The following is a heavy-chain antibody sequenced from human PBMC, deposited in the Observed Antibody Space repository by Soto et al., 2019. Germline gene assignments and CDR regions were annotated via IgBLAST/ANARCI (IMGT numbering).Heavy chain of an antibody. CDR1: GDSLTSYA. Sequence: ASAKVCCKASGDSLTSYAMHWVRQENGQRLEWMGWINAGNGNTKYSQKFQGRVTITRDTSASTAYMELSSLRSEDTAVYYCARQSKLELVDWFDPWGQGTLVTVSS. CDR3: ARQSKLELVDWFDP. CDR2: INAGNGNT. D-gene: IGHD1-7*01. J-gene: IGHJ5*02. V-gene: IGHV1-3*01.